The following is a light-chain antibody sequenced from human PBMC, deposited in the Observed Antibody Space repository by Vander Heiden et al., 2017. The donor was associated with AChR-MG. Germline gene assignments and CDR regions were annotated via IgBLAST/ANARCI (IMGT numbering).Light chain of an antibody. Sequence: EIALTQSPGPLSLSPGERATLSCRASQSVTNTKLAWHQQKPGQAPRLLIYDASSRATGIPDRFSGSGSGTDFTLTISRLEPEDFAVYYCQQYGSTPYTFGQGTNLELK. CDR3: QQYGSTPYT. V-gene: IGKV3-20*01. CDR2: DAS. J-gene: IGKJ2*01. CDR1: QSVTNTK.